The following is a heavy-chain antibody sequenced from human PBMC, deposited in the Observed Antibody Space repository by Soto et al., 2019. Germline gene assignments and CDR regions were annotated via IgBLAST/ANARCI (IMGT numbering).Heavy chain of an antibody. CDR2: IKQDGSEK. Sequence: SLRLSCAASGFTFSNYWMTWVRQAPVKGLEWVANIKQDGSEKYYVDSVKGRFTISRDNAKNSLYLQMNSLRAEDTAVYYCARGCSGGSCYSIWFDYWGQGTQVTVSS. V-gene: IGHV3-7*03. J-gene: IGHJ4*02. CDR1: GFTFSNYW. CDR3: ARGCSGGSCYSIWFDY. D-gene: IGHD2-15*01.